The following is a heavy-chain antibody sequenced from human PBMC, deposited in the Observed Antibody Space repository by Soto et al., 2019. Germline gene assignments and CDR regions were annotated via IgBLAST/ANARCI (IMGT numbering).Heavy chain of an antibody. Sequence: AGCIKLSSAASGVTVNSNYMSWVRQAPGKGLEWVSVIYSAGSTYYADSVKGRFTISRDDAENSLNLHMNSLGAEDTALYYCVRDQVYFYDISGRPVNGFDVWGQGTMVTVSS. V-gene: IGHV3-66*01. D-gene: IGHD2-8*01. J-gene: IGHJ3*01. CDR3: VRDQVYFYDISGRPVNGFDV. CDR2: IYSAGST. CDR1: GVTVNSNY.